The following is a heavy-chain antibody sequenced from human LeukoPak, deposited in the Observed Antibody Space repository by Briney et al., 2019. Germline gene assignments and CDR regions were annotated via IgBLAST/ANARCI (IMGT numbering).Heavy chain of an antibody. CDR2: INWNGANT. CDR3: AKTGNSGSFDY. CDR1: GFSFDDYG. J-gene: IGHJ4*02. Sequence: GGSLRLSCAASGFSFDDYGMTWVRQAPGKGLEWVSVINWNGANTGYADSVKGRFTISRDNAKNSLYLQMNSLRAEDTAVYYCAKTGNSGSFDYWGQGTLVTVSS. V-gene: IGHV3-20*04. D-gene: IGHD5-12*01.